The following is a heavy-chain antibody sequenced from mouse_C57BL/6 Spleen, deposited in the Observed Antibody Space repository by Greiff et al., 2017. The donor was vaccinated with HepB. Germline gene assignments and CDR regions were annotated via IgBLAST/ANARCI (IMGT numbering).Heavy chain of an antibody. V-gene: IGHV5-9-1*02. J-gene: IGHJ4*01. CDR2: ISSGGDYI. D-gene: IGHD2-2*01. CDR1: GFTFSSYA. CDR3: TRGGVNYAMDY. Sequence: EVQVVESGEGLVKPGGSLKLSCAASGFTFSSYAMSWVRQTPEKRLEWVAYISSGGDYIYYADTVKGRFTISRDNARNTLYLQMSSLKSEDTAMYYCTRGGVNYAMDYWGQGTSVTVSS.